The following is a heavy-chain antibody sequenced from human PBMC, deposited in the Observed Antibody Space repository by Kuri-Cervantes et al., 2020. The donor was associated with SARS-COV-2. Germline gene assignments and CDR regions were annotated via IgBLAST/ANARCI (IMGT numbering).Heavy chain of an antibody. CDR1: GFTFSSYS. D-gene: IGHD3-22*01. V-gene: IGHV3-21*01. CDR3: ARDNSGVYYYDSSGYGRYFDY. J-gene: IGHJ4*02. Sequence: GGSLRLSCAASGFTFSSYSMNWVRQAPGKGLEWVSSISSSSSYIYYADSVKGRFTISRDNAKNSLYLQMNSLRAEDTAVYYCARDNSGVYYYDSSGYGRYFDYWGQGTLVTVSS. CDR2: ISSSSSYI.